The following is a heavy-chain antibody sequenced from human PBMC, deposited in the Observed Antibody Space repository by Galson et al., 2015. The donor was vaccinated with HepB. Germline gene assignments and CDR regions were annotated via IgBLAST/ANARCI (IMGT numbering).Heavy chain of an antibody. D-gene: IGHD6-19*01. CDR3: ARSAVLPLWLVPAPFDY. V-gene: IGHV1-69*06. J-gene: IGHJ4*02. CDR1: GGTFSSYA. CDR2: IIPVFGTA. Sequence: SVKVSCKASGGTFSSYAISWVRQAPGQGLEWMGGIIPVFGTANYAQKFQGRVTITADKSTTTAYMELSSLRSEGTAVYYCARSAVLPLWLVPAPFDYWGQGTLVTVSS.